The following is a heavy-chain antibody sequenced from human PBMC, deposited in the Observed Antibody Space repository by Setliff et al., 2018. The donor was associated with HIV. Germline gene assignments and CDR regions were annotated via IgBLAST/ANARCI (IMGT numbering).Heavy chain of an antibody. V-gene: IGHV4-39*07. CDR1: GGSISSSSYY. D-gene: IGHD3-3*01. Sequence: SETLSLTCTVSGGSISSSSYYWGWIRQPPGKGLEWIGSIYHSGSTYYNPSLRSRVTMSIDTSKNQFSLKLSSVTAADTAVYYCARAPITIFGVIIIPVYFDYWGQGTLVTVSS. CDR3: ARAPITIFGVIIIPVYFDY. CDR2: IYHSGST. J-gene: IGHJ4*02.